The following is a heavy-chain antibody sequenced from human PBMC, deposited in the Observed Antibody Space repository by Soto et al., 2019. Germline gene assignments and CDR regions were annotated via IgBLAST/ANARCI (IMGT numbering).Heavy chain of an antibody. CDR3: ARIDVTVAEPHDN. CDR1: GYSISSGYY. D-gene: IGHD6-19*01. J-gene: IGHJ4*02. Sequence: SETLSLTCAVFGYSISSGYYWGWVRQPPGRGLEWIGSIYYSGRTNYNPSLKSRVTMSVNTSKNQFSLNLSSVTATDTAVYYCARIDVTVAEPHDNWGQGTLVTVSS. CDR2: IYYSGRT. V-gene: IGHV4-38-2*01.